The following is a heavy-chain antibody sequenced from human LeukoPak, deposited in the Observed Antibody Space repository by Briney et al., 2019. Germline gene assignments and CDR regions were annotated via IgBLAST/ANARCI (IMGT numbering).Heavy chain of an antibody. CDR2: INWNGGIT. D-gene: IGHD6-13*01. Sequence: GGSLRLSCATSGFTFVDYGLSWVRQAPGKGLEWLSAINWNGGITEYADSVKGRFTISRDNAKNSLYLQMDSLRAEDTAFYYCARDRMGTSYSVSHFDFCGQGTLVTVSS. V-gene: IGHV3-20*04. CDR3: ARDRMGTSYSVSHFDF. CDR1: GFTFVDYG. J-gene: IGHJ4*02.